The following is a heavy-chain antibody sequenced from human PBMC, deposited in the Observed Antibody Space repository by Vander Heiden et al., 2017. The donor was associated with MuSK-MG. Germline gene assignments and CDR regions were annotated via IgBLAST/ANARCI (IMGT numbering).Heavy chain of an antibody. CDR2: IHTNGRT. J-gene: IGHJ4*02. Sequence: QVQLQESGPGLVKPSQTLSLTCTVSGGSINSGNYYWSWIRQPAGKGLEWVGRIHTNGRTHYNPSLKSRVTMSVDTSKNQFSLKLSSVTAADTAVYYCARELEGDYDDDWGQGALVTVSS. CDR3: ARELEGDYDDD. V-gene: IGHV4-61*02. CDR1: GGSINSGNYY. D-gene: IGHD4-17*01.